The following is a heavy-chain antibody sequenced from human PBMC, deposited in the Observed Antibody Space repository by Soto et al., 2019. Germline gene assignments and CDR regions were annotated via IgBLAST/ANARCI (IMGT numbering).Heavy chain of an antibody. D-gene: IGHD3-10*02. CDR3: ARDLQALLFPDVFDI. J-gene: IGHJ3*02. CDR1: GFTFSSYS. Sequence: PGGSLRLSCASSGFTFSSYSMNWVRQAPGKGLEWVSYISSGGTTIYYADSVKGRFTSSRDNAKNSLYLQMNSLRAEDSAVYYCARDLQALLFPDVFDIWGQGTMVTVSS. V-gene: IGHV3-48*04. CDR2: ISSGGTTI.